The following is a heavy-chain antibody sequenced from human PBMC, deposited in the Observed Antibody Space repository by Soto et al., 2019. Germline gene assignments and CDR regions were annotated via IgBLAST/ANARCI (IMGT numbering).Heavy chain of an antibody. CDR3: AREDRQLQWFGELVGPADY. Sequence: EVQLVESGGGFMQPGGSLRLSCAVSGFSFGNHAMTWVRQAPGKGLEWVSTISPSGGSTYYTDAVQGRFTVSRDNSKNTVFLQLNSLRAEDTAVYYCAREDRQLQWFGELVGPADYWGKGTLVTVAS. D-gene: IGHD3-10*01. J-gene: IGHJ4*02. V-gene: IGHV3-23*04. CDR1: GFSFGNHA. CDR2: ISPSGGST.